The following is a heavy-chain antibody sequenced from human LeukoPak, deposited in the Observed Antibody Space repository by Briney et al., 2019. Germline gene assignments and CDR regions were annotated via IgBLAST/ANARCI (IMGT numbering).Heavy chain of an antibody. CDR3: ARVGAYGGNSIIVGSDY. Sequence: WGSLRLSCAASGFTFSSYSMNWVRQAPGKGLEWVSSISSSSSYIYYADSVKGRFTISSDNAKNSLYLQMNSLRAEDTAVYYCARVGAYGGNSIIVGSDYWGQGTLVTASS. CDR1: GFTFSSYS. V-gene: IGHV3-21*01. J-gene: IGHJ4*02. D-gene: IGHD4-23*01. CDR2: ISSSSSYI.